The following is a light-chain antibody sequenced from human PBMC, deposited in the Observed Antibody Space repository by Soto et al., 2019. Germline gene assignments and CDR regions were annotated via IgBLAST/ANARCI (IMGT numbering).Light chain of an antibody. V-gene: IGLV2-14*01. CDR2: EVS. Sequence: QSVLTQPASVSGSPGQSITISCTGTNSDVGTYNSVSWYQHHPGKAPKLMICEVSNRPSGASNRFSGSKSGNTASLSISGLQAEDEADYYCSSYRSSNTYVFGTGTKVTVL. CDR3: SSYRSSNTYV. CDR1: NSDVGTYNS. J-gene: IGLJ1*01.